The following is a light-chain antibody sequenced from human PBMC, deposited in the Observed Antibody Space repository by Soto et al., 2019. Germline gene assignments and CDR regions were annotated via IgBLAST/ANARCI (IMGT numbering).Light chain of an antibody. Sequence: QSALTQTPSVSGSPGQSVAISCTGTSCDVGSSNGVSWYQQHPGTAPKLMIYDVSNRPSGVPDRFSGSKSGNTASLTISGLQAEDDAHYYCSSYTSSSTDVFGRGTKVTVL. CDR2: DVS. V-gene: IGLV2-18*02. J-gene: IGLJ1*01. CDR1: SCDVGSSNG. CDR3: SSYTSSSTDV.